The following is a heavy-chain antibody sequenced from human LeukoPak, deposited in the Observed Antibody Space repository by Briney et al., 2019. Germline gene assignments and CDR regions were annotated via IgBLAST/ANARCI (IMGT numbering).Heavy chain of an antibody. J-gene: IGHJ3*02. V-gene: IGHV4-39*01. CDR3: ARHEWGITNAFDI. Sequence: SETLSLTCSVSGGSISSSDYYWGWIRQPPGKGLEWIGSIYYSGSTYYNPSLKSRVIISVDTSKNQFSLKLGSVTAADTAVYYCARHEWGITNAFDIWGHGTMFTVSS. CDR2: IYYSGST. D-gene: IGHD1-14*01. CDR1: GGSISSSDYY.